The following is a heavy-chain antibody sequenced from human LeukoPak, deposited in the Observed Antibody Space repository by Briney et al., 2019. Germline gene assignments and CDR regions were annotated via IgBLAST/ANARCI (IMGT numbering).Heavy chain of an antibody. Sequence: SVKVSCKASGYTFTSYGISWVRQAPGQGLEWMGGIIPIFDTAHYAQKFQGRVTITADESTSTAYMELSSLRSEDTAVYYCARDATLLWFGETLGGNFDYWGQGTLVTVSS. V-gene: IGHV1-69*13. CDR2: IIPIFDTA. J-gene: IGHJ4*02. D-gene: IGHD3-10*01. CDR3: ARDATLLWFGETLGGNFDY. CDR1: GYTFTSYG.